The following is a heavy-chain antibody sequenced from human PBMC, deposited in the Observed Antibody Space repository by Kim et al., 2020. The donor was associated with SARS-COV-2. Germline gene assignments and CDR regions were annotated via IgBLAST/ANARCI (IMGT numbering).Heavy chain of an antibody. CDR3: AKGVGSGSFAYGGIDC. Sequence: GGSLRLSCAASGFTFSSYAMTWVRQAPGKGLEWVSAISVSSHKTYYADSVKGHFTISRDDSENTLYLQMDSLRVEDTALYYCAKGVGSGSFAYGGIDCWGQGSLVTVSS. D-gene: IGHD3-9*01. V-gene: IGHV3-23*01. J-gene: IGHJ4*02. CDR1: GFTFSSYA. CDR2: ISVSSHKT.